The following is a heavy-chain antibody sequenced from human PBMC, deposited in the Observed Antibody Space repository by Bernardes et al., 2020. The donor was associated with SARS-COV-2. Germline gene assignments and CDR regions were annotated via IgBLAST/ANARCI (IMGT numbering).Heavy chain of an antibody. D-gene: IGHD3-10*01. CDR2: INHSGVT. CDR3: ARGAKVLEY. Sequence: SEPLYLTCAVHGGSLISYYWSWVRQPPGTGLEWIGQINHSGVTNYNPTLKSRVSISVDTSKNQFSLRLTYVTAADTAIYYCARGAKVLEYWGQGTLVSVSS. V-gene: IGHV4-34*01. CDR1: GGSLISYY. J-gene: IGHJ4*02.